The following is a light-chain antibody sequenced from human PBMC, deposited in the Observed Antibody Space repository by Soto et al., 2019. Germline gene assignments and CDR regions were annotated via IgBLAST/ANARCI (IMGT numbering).Light chain of an antibody. V-gene: IGLV1-44*01. CDR1: SSNIAGNT. J-gene: IGLJ7*01. CDR3: VTWDDDLNAAV. Sequence: QAVVTQPPSLSGTPGQRVTISCSGSSSNIAGNTVHWYQHLPGTAPKLLIYINDQRPSGVPGRFSASTSGTSASLAISGLQSDDEADYYCVTWDDDLNAAVFGGGTQLTVL. CDR2: IND.